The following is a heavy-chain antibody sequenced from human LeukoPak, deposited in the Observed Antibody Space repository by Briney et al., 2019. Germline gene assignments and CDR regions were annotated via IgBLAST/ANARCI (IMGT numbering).Heavy chain of an antibody. CDR1: GGSIRSYY. CDR3: ARHLGYCSSTSCLSWFDP. CDR2: LYYSGNT. D-gene: IGHD2-2*01. Sequence: SETLSLTCTVSGGSIRSYYWSWIRQPPGKGLEWIGYLYYSGNTNYNPSLKSRVTISVDMSKNQFSLKLSSVTAADTAVYYCARHLGYCSSTSCLSWFDPWGQGTLVTVSS. J-gene: IGHJ5*02. V-gene: IGHV4-59*08.